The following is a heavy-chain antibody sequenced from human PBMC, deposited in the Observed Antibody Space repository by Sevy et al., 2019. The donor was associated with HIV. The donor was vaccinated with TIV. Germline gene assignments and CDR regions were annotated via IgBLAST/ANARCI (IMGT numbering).Heavy chain of an antibody. D-gene: IGHD3-3*01. CDR1: GFTFRTYS. J-gene: IGHJ4*02. Sequence: GGSLRLSCAASGFTFRTYSMNWGRQAPGKGLEWLSSISDDSRYIYYSDSVKGRFTISRANAKNFLFLQMNNLRVEDTAIYYCARDFTVFGVVSGIDYWGQGNLVTVSS. CDR3: ARDFTVFGVVSGIDY. CDR2: ISDDSRYI. V-gene: IGHV3-21*04.